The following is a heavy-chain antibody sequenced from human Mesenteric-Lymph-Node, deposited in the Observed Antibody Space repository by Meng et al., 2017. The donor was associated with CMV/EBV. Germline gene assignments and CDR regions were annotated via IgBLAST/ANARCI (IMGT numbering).Heavy chain of an antibody. V-gene: IGHV4-39*01. CDR3: ARPHYYGSGSSPWFDP. D-gene: IGHD3-10*01. CDR2: IYYSGST. J-gene: IGHJ5*02. CDR1: CGSISSSSYY. Sequence: QLQLQESGPGLVKPSETPSLTCPGSCGSISSSSYYWGLIRQPPGKGLAWIGSIYYSGSTYYNPSLKSRVTISVDTSKNQFSLKLSSVTAADTAVYYCARPHYYGSGSSPWFDPWGQGTLVTVSS.